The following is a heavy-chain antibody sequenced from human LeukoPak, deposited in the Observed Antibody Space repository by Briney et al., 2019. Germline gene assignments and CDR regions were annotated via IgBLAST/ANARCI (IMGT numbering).Heavy chain of an antibody. CDR2: ISGSGGST. CDR3: AKDSIPTCGGDCYRRGYFDY. V-gene: IGHV3-23*01. J-gene: IGHJ4*02. Sequence: GGSLRLSCAASGFTFSSYGMSWVRQAPGKGLEWVSAISGSGGSTYYADSVKGRFTISGDNSKNTLYLQMNSLRAEDTAVYYCAKDSIPTCGGDCYRRGYFDYWGQGTLVTVPS. D-gene: IGHD2-21*02. CDR1: GFTFSSYG.